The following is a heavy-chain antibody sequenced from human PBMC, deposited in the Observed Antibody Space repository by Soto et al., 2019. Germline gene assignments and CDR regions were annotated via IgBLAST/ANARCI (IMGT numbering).Heavy chain of an antibody. V-gene: IGHV4-59*01. J-gene: IGHJ3*02. CDR3: ASWVGI. CDR1: GGSIISYY. D-gene: IGHD1-26*01. CDR2: IYYSGST. Sequence: SETLSLTCTVSGGSIISYYWSWIRQPPGKGLEWIGYIYYSGSTNYNPSLKSRVTISVDTSKNQFSLKLSSVTAADTAVYYCASWVGIWGQGTMVTVSS.